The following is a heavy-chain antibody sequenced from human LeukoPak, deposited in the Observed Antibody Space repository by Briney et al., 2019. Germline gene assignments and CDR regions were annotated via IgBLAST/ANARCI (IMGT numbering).Heavy chain of an antibody. CDR2: ISYDGSNK. J-gene: IGHJ4*02. CDR3: ARVSSHTGDY. V-gene: IGHV3-30*03. CDR1: GFTVSSNY. Sequence: GGSLRLSCAASGFTVSSNYMSWVRQAPGKGLEWVAVISYDGSNKYYADSVKGRFTISRDNSKNTLYLQMNSLRAEDTAVYYCARVSSHTGDYWGQGTLVTVSS. D-gene: IGHD2/OR15-2a*01.